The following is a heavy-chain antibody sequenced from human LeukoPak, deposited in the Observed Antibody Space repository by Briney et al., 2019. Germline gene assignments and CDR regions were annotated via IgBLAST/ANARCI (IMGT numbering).Heavy chain of an antibody. D-gene: IGHD2-2*01. V-gene: IGHV3-74*01. CDR1: GFTFSSYW. CDR2: INTDGSST. Sequence: GGSLRLSCAASGFTFSSYWMHWVRQAPGKGLVWVSRINTDGSSTSYADSVKGRFTISRDNAKNTLYLQMNSLRAEDTAVCYCARTIVPAAPLDYWGQGTLVTVSS. CDR3: ARTIVPAAPLDY. J-gene: IGHJ4*02.